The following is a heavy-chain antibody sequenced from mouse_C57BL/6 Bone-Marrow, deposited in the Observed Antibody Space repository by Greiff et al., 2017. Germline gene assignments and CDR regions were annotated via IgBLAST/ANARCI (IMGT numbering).Heavy chain of an antibody. CDR2: IYPGGGYT. CDR1: GYTFTNYW. V-gene: IGHV1-63*01. CDR3: ARRNRLLVLGY. J-gene: IGHJ2*01. D-gene: IGHD3-2*02. Sequence: QVHVKQSGAELVRPGTSVKMSCKASGYTFTNYWIGWAKQRPGHGLEWIGDIYPGGGYTNYNEKFKGKATLTADKSSSTAYMQFSSLTSEDSAIYYCARRNRLLVLGYWGQGTTLTVSS.